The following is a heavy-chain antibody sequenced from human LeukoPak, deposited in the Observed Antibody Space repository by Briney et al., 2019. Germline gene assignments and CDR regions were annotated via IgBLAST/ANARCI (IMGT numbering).Heavy chain of an antibody. CDR3: ARGRRPFRYCSSTSCHNVDV. V-gene: IGHV1-2*02. Sequence: ASVRVSCKASGYTFTGYYMHWVRQAPGQGLEWMGWINPNSGVTNYAQKFQGRVTMTRDTSISTAYMELSRLRSDDTAVYYCARGRRPFRYCSSTSCHNVDVWGKGTTVTVSS. CDR1: GYTFTGYY. J-gene: IGHJ6*04. CDR2: INPNSGVT. D-gene: IGHD2-2*01.